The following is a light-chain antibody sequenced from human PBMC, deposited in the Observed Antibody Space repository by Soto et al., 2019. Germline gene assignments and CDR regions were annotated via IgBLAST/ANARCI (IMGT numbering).Light chain of an antibody. V-gene: IGKV1-5*01. CDR1: QSISSW. J-gene: IGKJ1*01. CDR2: DAS. Sequence: DSQMPQSPSTLSASVGDRVTITCRASQSISSWLAWYQQKPGKAPKLLIYDASSLESGVPSRFSGSGSGTEFTLTISSLQPDDFATYYCQQYNSYSPTFGQGTKVDIK. CDR3: QQYNSYSPT.